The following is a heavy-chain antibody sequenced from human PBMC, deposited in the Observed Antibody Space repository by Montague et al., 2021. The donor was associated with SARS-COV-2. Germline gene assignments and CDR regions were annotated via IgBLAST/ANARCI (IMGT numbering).Heavy chain of an antibody. V-gene: IGHV4-39*07. CDR1: GSSFASSSFY. J-gene: IGHJ6*02. CDR2: VFYTGTT. CDR3: ARARDDKKSPLDYGLDV. Sequence: SETLSLTCSVSGSSFASSSFYWGWIRQPPGKGLDWIGNVFYTGTTSYNPSLKSRVTMSMDTPKNQFSLNLRSMTGADTAVYYCARARDDKKSPLDYGLDVWGQGTTVTVSS.